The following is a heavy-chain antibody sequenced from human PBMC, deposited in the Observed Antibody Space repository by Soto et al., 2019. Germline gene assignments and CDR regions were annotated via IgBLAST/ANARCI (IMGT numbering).Heavy chain of an antibody. D-gene: IGHD6-13*01. CDR3: ARGAAAGVDYGMDL. Sequence: ETLSLTGPVSGASISTYYWSWIRQPAGKGLEWIGRIYTSGGTNYNPSLKSRVTMSRDTSKKQFSLNLSSVTAADTAVYYCARGAAAGVDYGMDLWGQGTKVTVYS. V-gene: IGHV4-4*07. CDR1: GASISTYY. J-gene: IGHJ6*02. CDR2: IYTSGGT.